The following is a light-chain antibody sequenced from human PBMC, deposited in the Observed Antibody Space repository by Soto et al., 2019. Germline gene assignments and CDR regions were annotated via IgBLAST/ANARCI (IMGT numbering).Light chain of an antibody. CDR1: HSLVHSDGIAY. CDR2: WAS. V-gene: IGKV4-1*01. CDR3: QQYYNTPWT. J-gene: IGKJ1*01. Sequence: VMTQSPLSLPVTLGQPASISCMANHSLVHSDGIAYLAWYQQKPGQPPNLLIYWASTRESGVPDRFSGSGSGTNFTLTISSLQAEDVAVYYCQQYYNTPWTFGQGTKVDIK.